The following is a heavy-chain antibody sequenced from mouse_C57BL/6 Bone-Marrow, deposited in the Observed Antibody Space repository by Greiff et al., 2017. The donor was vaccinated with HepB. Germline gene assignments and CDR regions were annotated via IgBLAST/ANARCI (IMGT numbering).Heavy chain of an antibody. J-gene: IGHJ3*01. CDR1: GFTFSDYY. CDR3: AREEPAWFAY. Sequence: EVQLVESGGGLVQPGGSLKLSCAASGFTFSDYYMYWVRQTPEKRLEWVAYISNGGGSTYYPDTVKGRFTISRDNAKNTLYLQMSRLKSEDTAMYYCAREEPAWFAYWGQGTLVTVSA. CDR2: ISNGGGST. V-gene: IGHV5-12*01.